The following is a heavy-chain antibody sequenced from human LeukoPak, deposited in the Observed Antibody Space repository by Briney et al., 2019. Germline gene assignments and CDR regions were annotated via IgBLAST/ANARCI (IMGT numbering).Heavy chain of an antibody. CDR1: GDFISSYY. CDR2: INHSGST. V-gene: IGHV4-34*01. J-gene: IGHJ4*02. CDR3: ARCSNDGGNSKDFDY. Sequence: SETLSLTCTVSGDFISSYYWSWIRQPPGKGLEWIGEINHSGSTNYNPSLKSRVTISVDTSKNQFSLKLSSVTAADTAVYYCARCSNDGGNSKDFDYWGQGTLVTVSS. D-gene: IGHD4-23*01.